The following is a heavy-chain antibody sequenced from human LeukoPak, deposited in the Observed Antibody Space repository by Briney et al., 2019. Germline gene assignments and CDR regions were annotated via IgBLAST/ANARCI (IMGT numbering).Heavy chain of an antibody. V-gene: IGHV4-30-4*01. CDR2: IHHSGTT. CDR3: AGRGYATAY. J-gene: IGHJ4*02. Sequence: SETLSLTCSVSGGSISGTDYYWSWIRQPPGKGLEWIGYIHHSGTTSYNPSLKSRITISVDPSMNQFSLKLTSMTAADTAVYYCAGRGYATAYWGQGTLVTVSS. CDR1: GGSISGTDYY. D-gene: IGHD5-12*01.